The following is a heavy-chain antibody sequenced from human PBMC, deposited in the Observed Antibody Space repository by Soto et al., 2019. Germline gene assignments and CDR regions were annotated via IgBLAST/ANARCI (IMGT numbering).Heavy chain of an antibody. D-gene: IGHD3-16*01. CDR2: ISGSGGST. CDR3: AKDLGINLGLSDY. CDR1: GFTFSSYA. J-gene: IGHJ4*02. V-gene: IGHV3-23*01. Sequence: EVQLLESGGGLVQPGGSLRLSCAASGFTFSSYAMSWVRQAPGKGLESVSAISGSGGSTYYADSVKGRFTISRDNSKNTLYLQMNSLRAEDTAVYYCAKDLGINLGLSDYWGQGTLVTVSS.